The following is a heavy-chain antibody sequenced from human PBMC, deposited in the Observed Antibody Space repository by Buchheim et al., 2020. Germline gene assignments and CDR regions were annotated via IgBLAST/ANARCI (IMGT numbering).Heavy chain of an antibody. CDR2: INHSGST. Sequence: QVQLQQWGAGLLKPSETLSLTCAVYGGSFSGYYWSWIRRPPGKGLEWIGEINHSGSTNYNPSLKSRVTISVDTSKNQFSLKLSSVTAADTAVYYCARGGYCSGGSCYFKVYYYGMDVWGQGTT. D-gene: IGHD2-15*01. J-gene: IGHJ6*02. CDR3: ARGGYCSGGSCYFKVYYYGMDV. CDR1: GGSFSGYY. V-gene: IGHV4-34*01.